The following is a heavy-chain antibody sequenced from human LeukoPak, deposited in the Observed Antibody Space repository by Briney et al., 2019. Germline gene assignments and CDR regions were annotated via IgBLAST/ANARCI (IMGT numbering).Heavy chain of an antibody. CDR2: IRDSGGST. V-gene: IGHV3-23*01. D-gene: IGHD6-19*01. CDR1: GFTFSSYA. Sequence: GGSLRLSCAASGFTFSSYAMSWVRQAPGKGLEWVSCIRDSGGSTCYADSVKGRFTISRDNSKNSKNTLYLQMNSLRAEDTAVYYCAKDMRGRAGTDVFDIWGQGTMVTVSS. J-gene: IGHJ3*02. CDR3: AKDMRGRAGTDVFDI.